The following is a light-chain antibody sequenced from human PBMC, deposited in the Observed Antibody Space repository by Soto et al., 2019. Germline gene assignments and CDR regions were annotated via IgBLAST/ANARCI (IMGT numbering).Light chain of an antibody. J-gene: IGLJ1*01. CDR2: EVT. CDR3: NSYTRFSTYV. Sequence: QSALTQPACVSGSPGQSITISCTGASSDVGLYDFVSWYQQHPGKAPKLLIYEVTYRPSGVSSRFSGSKSGNTASLTISGLQAEDEADYYCNSYTRFSTYVFGTGTKVTVL. CDR1: SSDVGLYDF. V-gene: IGLV2-14*01.